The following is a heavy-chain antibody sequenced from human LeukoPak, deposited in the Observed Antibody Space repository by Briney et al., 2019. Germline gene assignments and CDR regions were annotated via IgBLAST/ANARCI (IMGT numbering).Heavy chain of an antibody. V-gene: IGHV4-61*02. CDR2: LHTTGGT. Sequence: SETLSLTCIVSGASISSGNYYWTWIRQPAGKGLEWIGRLHTTGGTNYDPSFKSRLSISGDTSKNQFSLQLSSVTAADTAVYYCARYRYSGYDDAFDVWGQGTMVTVSP. CDR1: GASISSGNYY. CDR3: ARYRYSGYDDAFDV. D-gene: IGHD5-12*01. J-gene: IGHJ3*01.